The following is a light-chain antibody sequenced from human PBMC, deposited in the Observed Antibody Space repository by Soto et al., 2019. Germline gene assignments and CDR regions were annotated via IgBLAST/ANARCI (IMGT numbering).Light chain of an antibody. Sequence: EIVLTQSPGTLSLSPGERATLSCRASQSVTSYLAWYQQKPGQAPRLLIYGASSRATGIPDRFSGSGSGTDFTLTIRRLEPEDFAVYYCQQYRSSPPLTFGGGTKVDIK. CDR3: QQYRSSPPLT. V-gene: IGKV3-20*01. CDR1: QSVTSY. J-gene: IGKJ4*01. CDR2: GAS.